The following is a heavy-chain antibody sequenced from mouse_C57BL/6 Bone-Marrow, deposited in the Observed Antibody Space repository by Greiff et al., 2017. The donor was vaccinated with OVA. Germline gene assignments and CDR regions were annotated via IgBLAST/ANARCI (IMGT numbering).Heavy chain of an antibody. D-gene: IGHD1-1*01. Sequence: VQLQESGAELVKPGASVKISCKASGYAFSSYWMNWVKQRPGKGLEWIGQIYPGDGDTNYNGKFKGKATLTADKSSSTAYMQLSSLSSEDSAVYFGARGGATVVARGWYFDVWGTGTTVTVSS. CDR3: ARGGATVVARGWYFDV. J-gene: IGHJ1*03. CDR1: GYAFSSYW. V-gene: IGHV1-80*01. CDR2: IYPGDGDT.